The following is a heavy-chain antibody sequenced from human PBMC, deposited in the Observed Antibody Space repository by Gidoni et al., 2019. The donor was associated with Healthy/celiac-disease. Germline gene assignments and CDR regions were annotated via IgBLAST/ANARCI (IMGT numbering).Heavy chain of an antibody. CDR1: GGTFSSYA. J-gene: IGHJ2*01. V-gene: IGHV1-69*01. CDR2: IIPIFGTA. Sequence: QVQLVQSGAEVTKPGSSVKVSCKASGGTFSSYAIRRVRQAPGQGLEWMGGIIPIFGTANYAQKFQGRVTITADECTSTAYMGVSSLRSEDTAVYYCASWMSGSYVDNWYFDLWGRGTLVTVSS. CDR3: ASWMSGSYVDNWYFDL. D-gene: IGHD1-26*01.